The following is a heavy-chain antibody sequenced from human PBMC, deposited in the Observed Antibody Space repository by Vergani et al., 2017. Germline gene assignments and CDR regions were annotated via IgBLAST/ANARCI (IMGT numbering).Heavy chain of an antibody. Sequence: QVHLVESGGGVVQPGRSLRLSCVVSGFTSSYYGMHWVRQATGKGREWVAVISYDGTQKYDADSVKGRFTISRDNSKSTLYLQMNSLRTEDTAVYYCATKRCGTPGCQIGYFREWGQGTLVTVSS. D-gene: IGHD1-1*01. CDR2: ISYDGTQK. CDR1: GFTSSYYG. J-gene: IGHJ1*01. V-gene: IGHV3-30*03. CDR3: ATKRCGTPGCQIGYFRE.